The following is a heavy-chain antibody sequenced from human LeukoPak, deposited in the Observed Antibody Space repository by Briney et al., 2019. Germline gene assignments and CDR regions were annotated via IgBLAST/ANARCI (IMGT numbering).Heavy chain of an antibody. CDR1: GGTFSSYA. D-gene: IGHD3-3*01. J-gene: IGHJ5*02. V-gene: IGHV1-69*13. CDR3: ARDLRGSYYDFWSGYQEWWFDP. CDR2: IIPIFGTA. Sequence: WASVKVSCKASGGTFSSYAISWVRQAPGQGLEWMGGIIPIFGTANYAQKFQGRVTITADESTSTAYMELSSLRSEDTAVYYCARDLRGSYYDFWSGYQEWWFDPWGQGTLVTVSS.